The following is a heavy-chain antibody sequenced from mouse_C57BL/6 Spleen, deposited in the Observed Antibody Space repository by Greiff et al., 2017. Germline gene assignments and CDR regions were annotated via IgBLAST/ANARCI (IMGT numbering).Heavy chain of an antibody. V-gene: IGHV1-54*01. Sequence: VQLQQSGAELVRPGTSVKVSCKASGYAFTNYLIEWVKQRPVQGLEWIGVIDPASGGTHYNEKFKGKATLTADKSSSTAYMQLSSLTSEDSAVXFGSRDYSSAMDYWGQGTSVTVSS. J-gene: IGHJ4*01. D-gene: IGHD2-5*01. CDR3: SRDYSSAMDY. CDR2: IDPASGGT. CDR1: GYAFTNYL.